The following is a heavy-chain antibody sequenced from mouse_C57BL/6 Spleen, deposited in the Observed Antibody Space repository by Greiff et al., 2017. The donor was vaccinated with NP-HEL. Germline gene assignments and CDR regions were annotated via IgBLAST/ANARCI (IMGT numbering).Heavy chain of an antibody. CDR3: ASRDGYSFFAY. V-gene: IGHV3-6*01. CDR1: GYSITSGYY. J-gene: IGHJ3*01. Sequence: EVKLQESGPGLVKPSQSLSLTCSVTGYSITSGYYWNWIRQFPGNKLEWMGYISYDGSNNYNPSLKNRISITRDTSKNQFFLKLNSVTTEDTATYYCASRDGYSFFAYWGQGTLVTVSA. CDR2: ISYDGSN. D-gene: IGHD2-3*01.